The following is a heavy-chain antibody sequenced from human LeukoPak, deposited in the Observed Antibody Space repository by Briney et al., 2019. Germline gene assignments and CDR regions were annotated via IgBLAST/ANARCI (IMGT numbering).Heavy chain of an antibody. CDR2: MYYSGGDT. D-gene: IGHD1-7*01. Sequence: SETLSLTCTVFGGSISGYYWSWLRQPPGKGLEWIAYMYYSGGDTDYNPSLNSRVAISVDTSTNQVSLKVTSVTAADTAVYYCARSNWNYKASFDHWGQGTLVTVSS. V-gene: IGHV4-59*08. CDR3: ARSNWNYKASFDH. CDR1: GGSISGYY. J-gene: IGHJ4*02.